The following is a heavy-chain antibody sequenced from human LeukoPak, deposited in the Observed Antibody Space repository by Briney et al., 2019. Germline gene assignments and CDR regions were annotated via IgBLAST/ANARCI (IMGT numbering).Heavy chain of an antibody. V-gene: IGHV3-7*01. CDR1: GFTFSSYW. J-gene: IGHJ6*02. Sequence: GGSLRLSCAASGFTFSSYWMSWVRQAPGKGLEWVANIKQDGSEKYYVDSVKGRFTISRDNAKNSLYLQMNSLRAEDTAVYYCARVRRYCSSTSCNLDYYYYGMDVWGQGTTVTVSS. CDR2: IKQDGSEK. D-gene: IGHD2-2*01. CDR3: ARVRRYCSSTSCNLDYYYYGMDV.